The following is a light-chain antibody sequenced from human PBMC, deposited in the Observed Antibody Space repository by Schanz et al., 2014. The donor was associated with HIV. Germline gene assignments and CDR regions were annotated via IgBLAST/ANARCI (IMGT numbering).Light chain of an antibody. Sequence: QSALTQPASVSGSPGQSITISCTGTSSDVGAYNSVSWWQQQPPGKAPKLLIYDVTNRPYGIPSRFSGSKSANSASLTISGLQPEDEADYYCSSKATGGRAPFVFGTGTQLTVL. CDR1: SSDVGAYNS. J-gene: IGLJ1*01. CDR2: DVT. CDR3: SSKATGGRAPFV. V-gene: IGLV2-14*03.